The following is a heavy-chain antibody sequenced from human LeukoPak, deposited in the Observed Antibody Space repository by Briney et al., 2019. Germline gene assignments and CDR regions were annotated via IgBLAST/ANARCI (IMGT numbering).Heavy chain of an antibody. CDR2: INPSSGRT. V-gene: IGHV1-2*02. CDR3: ARGSSIHVLLYHYYHMDV. CDR1: GYTFTGYY. D-gene: IGHD2-2*01. J-gene: IGHJ6*03. Sequence: ASVKVSCKASGYTFTGYYMHWVRQAPGQGLEWMGWINPSSGRTNYAQNFQDRVAMTRDTSISTAYMELSSLRSDDTAVYYCARGSSIHVLLYHYYHMDVWGKGTTVTVSS.